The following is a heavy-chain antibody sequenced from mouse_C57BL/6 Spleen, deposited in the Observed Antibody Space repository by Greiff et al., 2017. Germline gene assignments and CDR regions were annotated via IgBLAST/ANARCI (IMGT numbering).Heavy chain of an antibody. CDR3: AREYYGSSQIYFDY. CDR2: IYPGSGST. V-gene: IGHV1-55*01. Sequence: QVQLQQPGAELVKPGASVKMSCKASGYTFTSYWITWVKQRPGQGLEWIGDIYPGSGSTNYNEKFKSKATLTVDTSSSTAYMQLSSLTSEDSAVYYCAREYYGSSQIYFDYWGQGTTLTVSS. D-gene: IGHD1-1*01. J-gene: IGHJ2*01. CDR1: GYTFTSYW.